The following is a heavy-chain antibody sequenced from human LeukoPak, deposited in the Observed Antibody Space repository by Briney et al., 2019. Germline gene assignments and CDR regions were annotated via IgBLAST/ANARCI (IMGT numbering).Heavy chain of an antibody. Sequence: PGGSLRLSCAASGFTFSNAWMSWVRQAPGKGLEWVGRINSKTDGGTTEYAAPVKCRFTISRDHSKKTMYLQMNSLKTEDTAVYYGTRESDGDLQDYWGQGTLVTVSS. D-gene: IGHD4-17*01. CDR3: TRESDGDLQDY. CDR2: INSKTDGGTT. CDR1: GFTFSNAW. V-gene: IGHV3-15*01. J-gene: IGHJ4*02.